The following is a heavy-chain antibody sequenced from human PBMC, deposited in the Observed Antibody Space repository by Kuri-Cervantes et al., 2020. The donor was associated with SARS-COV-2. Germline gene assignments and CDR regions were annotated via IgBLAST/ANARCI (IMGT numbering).Heavy chain of an antibody. CDR1: GVSISSGDYY. CDR3: ARHKDYGDYLGAFDI. D-gene: IGHD4-17*01. Sequence: LRLSCTVSGVSISSGDYYWSWIRQPPGKGLEWIGYIYYSGSTYYNPSLKSRVAISVDTSKNQFSLKLSSVTAADTAVYYCARHKDYGDYLGAFDIWGQGTMVTVSS. V-gene: IGHV4-30-4*08. J-gene: IGHJ3*02. CDR2: IYYSGST.